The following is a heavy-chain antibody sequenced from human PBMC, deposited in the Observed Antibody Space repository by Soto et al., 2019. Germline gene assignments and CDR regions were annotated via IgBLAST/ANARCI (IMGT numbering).Heavy chain of an antibody. D-gene: IGHD3-16*01. CDR1: GFKFSSYE. CDR2: ILHSGDII. V-gene: IGHV3-48*03. J-gene: IGHJ4*02. CDR3: ATRRSVSYGPLLDQ. Sequence: VQLEESGGGLVQPGGSLRLACAGSGFKFSSYEMNWVRQAPGKGLEWLSFILHSGDIIYYADSVKARFTISRDNAKNLLYPHMTTLRVEDSTMYNCATRRSVSYGPLLDQWCQGALVTVSS.